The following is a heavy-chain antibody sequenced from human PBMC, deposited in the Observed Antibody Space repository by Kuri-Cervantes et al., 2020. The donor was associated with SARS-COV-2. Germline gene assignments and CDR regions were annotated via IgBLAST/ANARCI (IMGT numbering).Heavy chain of an antibody. V-gene: IGHV3-23*01. CDR1: GFTFSSYA. CDR2: ISGSGGST. CDR3: ANLQWLLIDDAFDI. J-gene: IGHJ3*02. D-gene: IGHD3-22*01. Sequence: GESLKISCAASGFTFSSYAMSWVRQAPGKGLEWVSAISGSGGSTYYADSVKGRFTIPRDNSKNTLYLQMNSLRAKDTAVYYCANLQWLLIDDAFDIWGQGTMVTVSS.